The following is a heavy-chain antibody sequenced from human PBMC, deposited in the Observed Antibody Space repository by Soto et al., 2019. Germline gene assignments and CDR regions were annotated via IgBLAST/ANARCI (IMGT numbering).Heavy chain of an antibody. V-gene: IGHV4-59*01. D-gene: IGHD3-16*01. CDR2: IYYSGST. CDR1: GGSISSYY. Sequence: NPSETLSLTCTVSGGSISSYYWSWIRQPPGKGLEWIGYIYYSGSTNYNPSLKSRVTISVDTSKNQFSLKLSSVTAADTAVYYCARDLKRWDNWFDPWGQGTLVTVSS. J-gene: IGHJ5*02. CDR3: ARDLKRWDNWFDP.